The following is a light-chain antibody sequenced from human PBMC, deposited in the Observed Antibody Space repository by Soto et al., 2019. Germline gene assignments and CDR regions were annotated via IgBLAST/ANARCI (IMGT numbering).Light chain of an antibody. J-gene: IGLJ1*01. CDR1: SSNIGTNA. V-gene: IGLV1-44*01. CDR3: AAWDDSLNVYV. Sequence: QLVLTQPPSASGTPGQRVTISCSGGSSNIGTNAVNWYQQLPGTAPKLLIYNNNQRPSGVPDRFSGSKSGTSASLAISGLQSEDEADYYCAAWDDSLNVYVFGTGTKLTVL. CDR2: NNN.